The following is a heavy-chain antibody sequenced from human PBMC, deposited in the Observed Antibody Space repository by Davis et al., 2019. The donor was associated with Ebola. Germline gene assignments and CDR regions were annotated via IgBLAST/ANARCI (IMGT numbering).Heavy chain of an antibody. V-gene: IGHV4-34*01. CDR1: GGSFSGYY. D-gene: IGHD5-18*01. J-gene: IGHJ6*02. Sequence: MPSETLSLTCAVYGGSFSGYYWSWIRQPPGKGLEWIGEINHSGSTNYNPSLKSRVTISVDTSKNQFSLKLSSVTAADTAVYYCARDTAMVSSRYYYYGMDVWGQGTTVTVSS. CDR2: INHSGST. CDR3: ARDTAMVSSRYYYYGMDV.